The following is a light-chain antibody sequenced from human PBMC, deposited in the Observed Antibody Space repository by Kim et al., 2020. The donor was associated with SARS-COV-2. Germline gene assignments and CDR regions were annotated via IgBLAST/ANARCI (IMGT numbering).Light chain of an antibody. CDR3: NSRDSSGSHR. J-gene: IGLJ3*02. CDR1: SLRSYY. V-gene: IGLV3-19*01. CDR2: AKD. Sequence: VALGQTVRITCQGDSLRSYYTSWYQQKPGQAPVLVIYAKDKRPSGIPDRFSGSSSGNTASLTITGAQADDEADYYCNSRDSSGSHRFGGGTQLTVL.